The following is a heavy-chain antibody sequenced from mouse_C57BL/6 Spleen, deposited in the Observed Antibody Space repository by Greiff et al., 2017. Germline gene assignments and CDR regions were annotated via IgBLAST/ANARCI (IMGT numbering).Heavy chain of an antibody. J-gene: IGHJ4*01. V-gene: IGHV5-17*01. D-gene: IGHD1-3*01. CDR2: ISSGSSTI. CDR3: ARPSSSSYYYAMDY. Sequence: EVMLVESGGGLVKPGGSLKLSCAASGFTFSDYGMHWVRQAPEKGLEWVAYISSGSSTIYYADTVKGRFTISRDNAKNTLFLQMTSLRSEDTAMYYCARPSSSSYYYAMDYWGQGTSVTVSS. CDR1: GFTFSDYG.